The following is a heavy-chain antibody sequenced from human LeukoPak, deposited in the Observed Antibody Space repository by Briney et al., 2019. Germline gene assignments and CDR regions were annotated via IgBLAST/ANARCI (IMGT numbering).Heavy chain of an antibody. J-gene: IGHJ4*02. CDR2: ISWDGGST. Sequence: PGGSLRLSCAASGFTFDDYTMHGVRQAPGKGLEWVSLISWDGGSTYYADSVKGRFTISRDNSKNSLYLQMNSLRTEYTALYYCAKGGYGSSYGGLDYWGQGTLVTVSS. CDR1: GFTFDDYT. D-gene: IGHD6-6*01. V-gene: IGHV3-43*01. CDR3: AKGGYGSSYGGLDY.